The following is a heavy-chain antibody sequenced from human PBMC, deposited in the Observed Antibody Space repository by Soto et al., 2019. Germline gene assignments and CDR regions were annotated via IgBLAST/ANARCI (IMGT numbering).Heavy chain of an antibody. J-gene: IGHJ6*02. V-gene: IGHV3-30*18. CDR3: AKGHGGMDV. Sequence: PGGSLRLSCAASGFTFSSYGMHWVRQAPGKGLEWVAVISYDGSNKYYADSVKGRFTISRDNSKNTLYLQMNSLRAEDTAVYYCAKGHGGMDVWGQGTTVTVSS. CDR1: GFTFSSYG. CDR2: ISYDGSNK.